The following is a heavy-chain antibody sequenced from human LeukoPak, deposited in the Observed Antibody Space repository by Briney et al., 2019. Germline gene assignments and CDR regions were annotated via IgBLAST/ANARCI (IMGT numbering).Heavy chain of an antibody. D-gene: IGHD3-16*01. V-gene: IGHV3-9*01. CDR2: ISWNSGSI. Sequence: GGSLRLSCAASGFTFDDYAMHWVRQAPGKGLEWVSGISWNSGSIGYADSVKGRFTISRDNAKNSLYLQMNSLRAEDTALYYCAKDIRAGDWGAFDIWGQGTMVTVSS. CDR3: AKDIRAGDWGAFDI. CDR1: GFTFDDYA. J-gene: IGHJ3*02.